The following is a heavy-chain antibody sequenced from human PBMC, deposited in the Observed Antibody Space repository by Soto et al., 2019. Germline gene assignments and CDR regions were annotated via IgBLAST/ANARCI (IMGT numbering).Heavy chain of an antibody. D-gene: IGHD2-15*01. CDR1: GFTFSSYA. CDR3: AKDRARYCSGGSCYFDY. Sequence: GESLKISCAASGFTFSSYAMSWVRQAPGKGLEWVSAISGSGGSTYYADSVKGRFTISRDNSKNTLYLQMNSLRAEDTAVYYCAKDRARYCSGGSCYFDYWGQGTLVTVSS. V-gene: IGHV3-23*01. J-gene: IGHJ4*02. CDR2: ISGSGGST.